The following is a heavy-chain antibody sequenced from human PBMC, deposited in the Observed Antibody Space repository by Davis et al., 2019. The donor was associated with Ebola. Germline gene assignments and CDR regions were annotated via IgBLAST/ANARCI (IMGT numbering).Heavy chain of an antibody. J-gene: IGHJ4*02. CDR3: ARVPIVATIRADY. D-gene: IGHD5-12*01. V-gene: IGHV3-48*01. Sequence: GESLKISCAASGFTFSDYYMNWVRQAPGKGLEWVSYISSSSSTIYYADSVKGRFTISRDNAKNSLYLQMNSLRGEDTAVYYCARVPIVATIRADYWGQGTLVTVSS. CDR1: GFTFSDYY. CDR2: ISSSSSTI.